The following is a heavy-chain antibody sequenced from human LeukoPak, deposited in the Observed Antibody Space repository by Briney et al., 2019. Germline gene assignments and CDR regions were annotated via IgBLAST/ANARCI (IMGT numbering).Heavy chain of an antibody. CDR2: IYYRGST. J-gene: IGHJ6*03. Sequence: SETLSLTCAVYGGSFSGYYWSWIRQPPGKGLEWIGYIYYRGSTTYSPSLKSRVTISVGTSKNQFSLKLSSVTAADTAVYYCARVATYYYYYMDVWGKGTTVTVSS. CDR1: GGSFSGYY. CDR3: ARVATYYYYYMDV. D-gene: IGHD1-26*01. V-gene: IGHV4-59*01.